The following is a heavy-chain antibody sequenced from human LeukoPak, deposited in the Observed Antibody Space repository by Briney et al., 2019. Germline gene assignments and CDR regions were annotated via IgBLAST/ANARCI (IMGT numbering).Heavy chain of an antibody. CDR3: AKEGRGNAVDY. V-gene: IGHV3-7*03. CDR2: IKQDGSEK. J-gene: IGHJ4*02. Sequence: GGSLRLACAASGFTFSSYWMSWVRQAPGKGLEWVANIKQDGSEKYYVDSVKGRFTISRDNSKDTLYLQMNSLRAEDTAVYYCAKEGRGNAVDYWGQGTLVTVSS. D-gene: IGHD1-1*01. CDR1: GFTFSSYW.